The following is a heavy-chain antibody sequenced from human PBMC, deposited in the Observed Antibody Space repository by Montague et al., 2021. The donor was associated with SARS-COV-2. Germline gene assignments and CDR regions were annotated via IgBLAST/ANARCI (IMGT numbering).Heavy chain of an antibody. CDR1: GFSLSTSGVG. Sequence: PALVKPTQTLTLTCTFSGFSLSTSGVGVGWIRQPPGKALEWLALIYWDDDKRYSPSLKSRLTITKDTSKNQVVLTMTNMDPVDTATYYCSHRPGGFDQPWCEPWGQGTMGTVSS. D-gene: IGHD1-26*01. V-gene: IGHV2-5*02. CDR2: IYWDDDK. CDR3: SHRPGGFDQPWCEP. J-gene: IGHJ5*02.